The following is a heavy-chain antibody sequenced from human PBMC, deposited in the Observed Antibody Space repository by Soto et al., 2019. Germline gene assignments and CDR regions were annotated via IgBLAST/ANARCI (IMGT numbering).Heavy chain of an antibody. CDR1: GYTFTGYY. D-gene: IGHD3-22*01. CDR2: INPNSGGT. CDR3: RRDYYDSSGYSIRGSTEIDY. J-gene: IGHJ4*02. Sequence: GASVKGSCKGSGYTFTGYYMHWVRQAPGQGLEWMGWINPNSGGTNYAQKFQGWVTMTRDTSTSTVYMELSSLRSEDTAVYYRRRDYYDSSGYSIRGSTEIDYWGQGTLVTVSS. V-gene: IGHV1-2*04.